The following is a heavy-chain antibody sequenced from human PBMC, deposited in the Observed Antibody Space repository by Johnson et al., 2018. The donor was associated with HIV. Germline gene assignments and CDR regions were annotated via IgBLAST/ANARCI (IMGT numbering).Heavy chain of an antibody. CDR2: IWDDGSTE. V-gene: IGHV3-33*06. CDR1: GFTFNSYA. Sequence: QVQLVESGGGVVQPGTSLRLSCVASGFTFNSYAMHWVRQAPGKGLEWLSVIWDDGSTEYYADSVKGRFTISRDNSKNTLYLHMSSLRLEDTAVYYCAKGQVARGAFDIWGQGTTVTVSS. CDR3: AKGQVARGAFDI. J-gene: IGHJ3*02.